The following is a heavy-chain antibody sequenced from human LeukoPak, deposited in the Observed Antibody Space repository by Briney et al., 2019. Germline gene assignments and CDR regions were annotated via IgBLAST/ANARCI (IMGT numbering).Heavy chain of an antibody. CDR3: ARGPSRSDPNDY. D-gene: IGHD3-16*02. Sequence: ASVKVSCKASGYTFTSYDINWVRQATGQGGEWMGWMNPKRGNTDYAQKFQGRVTITRKSSIRTDYMELSSLRSEDTAVYYCARGPSRSDPNDYWGQGTLVTVSS. V-gene: IGHV1-8*01. CDR2: MNPKRGNT. CDR1: GYTFTSYD. J-gene: IGHJ4*02.